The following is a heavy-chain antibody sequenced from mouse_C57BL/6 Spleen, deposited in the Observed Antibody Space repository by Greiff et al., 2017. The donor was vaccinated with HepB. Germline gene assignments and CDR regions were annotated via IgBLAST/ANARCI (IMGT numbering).Heavy chain of an antibody. CDR3: ARDWDYYGSRYFDY. CDR1: GYAFSSSW. Sequence: QVQLQQSGPELVKPGASVKISCKASGYAFSSSWMNWVKQRPGKGLEWIGRIYPGDGDTNYNVKFKGKATLTADKSSGTAYMQLSSLTSEDSAVYFCARDWDYYGSRYFDYWGQGTTLTVSS. CDR2: IYPGDGDT. V-gene: IGHV1-82*01. J-gene: IGHJ2*01. D-gene: IGHD1-1*01.